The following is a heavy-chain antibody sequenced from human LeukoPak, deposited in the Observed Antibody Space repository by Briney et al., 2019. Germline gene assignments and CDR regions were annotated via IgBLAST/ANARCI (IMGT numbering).Heavy chain of an antibody. CDR3: ARQSGYSYGTYYFDY. CDR2: FYYSGST. D-gene: IGHD5-18*01. CDR1: GGSISSSSYY. J-gene: IGHJ4*02. V-gene: IGHV4-39*01. Sequence: SETLSLTCIVSGGSISSSSYYWGWIRQPPGTGLEWIGNFYYSGSTYYNPSLKSRVTISADTSKNQFSMRLRSVAAADTAVYYCARQSGYSYGTYYFDYWGQGTLVTVSS.